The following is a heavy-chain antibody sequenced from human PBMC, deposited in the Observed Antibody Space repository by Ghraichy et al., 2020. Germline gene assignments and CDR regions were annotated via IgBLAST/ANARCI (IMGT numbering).Heavy chain of an antibody. D-gene: IGHD4-17*01. CDR3: AKDGGDYGDYEYFDY. Sequence: GGSLRLSCAASGFTFSSYGMHWVRQAPGKGLEWVAVISYDGSNKYYADSVKGRFTISRDNSKNTLYLQMNSLRAEDTAVYYCAKDGGDYGDYEYFDYWGQGTLVTVSS. CDR2: ISYDGSNK. V-gene: IGHV3-30*18. J-gene: IGHJ4*02. CDR1: GFTFSSYG.